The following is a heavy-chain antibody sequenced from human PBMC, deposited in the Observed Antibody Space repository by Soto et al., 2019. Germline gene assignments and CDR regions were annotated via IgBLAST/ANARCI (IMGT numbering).Heavy chain of an antibody. CDR2: IGGTGGAT. J-gene: IGHJ4*02. CDR1: GFSFGSHA. D-gene: IGHD2-15*01. Sequence: GGSLRLSCAASGFSFGSHAMSWVRQAPGKGVEWVSAIGGTGGATYYADSVKGRFTISRDNSKNILYLQMNSLRAEDTAVYYCATDSTVGVHLLRDLHDWGQGTLVTVSS. V-gene: IGHV3-23*01. CDR3: ATDSTVGVHLLRDLHD.